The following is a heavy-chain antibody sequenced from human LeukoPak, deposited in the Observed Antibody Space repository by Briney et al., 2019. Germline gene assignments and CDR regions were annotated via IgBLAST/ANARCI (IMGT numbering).Heavy chain of an antibody. Sequence: SETLSLTCTVSGGSLSGYYWSWIRQPAGKGPEWMGRINTSGTTRYDPSLKSRVTMSVDTSKNQFSLKLTSVTAADTAVYYCARGLSASYDFNWFDSWGQGTLVTVSS. J-gene: IGHJ5*01. CDR1: GGSLSGYY. D-gene: IGHD2/OR15-2a*01. V-gene: IGHV4-4*07. CDR2: INTSGTT. CDR3: ARGLSASYDFNWFDS.